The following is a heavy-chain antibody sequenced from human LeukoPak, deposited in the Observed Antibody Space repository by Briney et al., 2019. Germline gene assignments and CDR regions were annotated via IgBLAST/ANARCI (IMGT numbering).Heavy chain of an antibody. V-gene: IGHV1-2*02. CDR2: INPNSGGT. CDR1: GYTFTGYY. CDR3: AIAPPIAAAGSIYFQH. D-gene: IGHD6-13*01. Sequence: GASVEVSCKASGYTFTGYYMHWVRQAPGQGLEWMGWINPNSGGTNYAQKFQGRVTMTRDTSISTAYMELSRLRSDDTAVYYCAIAPPIAAAGSIYFQHWGQGTLVTVSS. J-gene: IGHJ1*01.